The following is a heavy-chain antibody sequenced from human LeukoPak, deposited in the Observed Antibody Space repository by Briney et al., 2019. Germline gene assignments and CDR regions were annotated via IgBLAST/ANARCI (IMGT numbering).Heavy chain of an antibody. CDR2: IRSKANSYAT. V-gene: IGHV3-73*01. CDR3: TTLIAAAGFDAFDI. J-gene: IGHJ3*02. Sequence: GGSLKLSCAASGFTFSGSAMHWVRQASGKGLEWVGRIRSKANSYATAYAASVKGRFTISRDDSKNTAYLQMNSLKTEDTAVYYCTTLIAAAGFDAFDIWGQGTMVTVSS. D-gene: IGHD6-13*01. CDR1: GFTFSGSA.